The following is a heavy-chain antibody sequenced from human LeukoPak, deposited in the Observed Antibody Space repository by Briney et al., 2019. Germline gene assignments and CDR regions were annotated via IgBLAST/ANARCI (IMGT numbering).Heavy chain of an antibody. CDR2: IDNSGST. Sequence: RPSETLSLTCVVSGGSISSGGYSWNWIRQPPGKGLEWIGYIDNSGSTANNPSLRSRVTMSVDTSKNQFSLKLTSVTAADTAVYYCARGWGPAYCGGDCHRHFDNWGQGTLVTVSA. J-gene: IGHJ4*02. CDR1: GGSISSGGYS. V-gene: IGHV4-30-4*07. CDR3: ARGWGPAYCGGDCHRHFDN. D-gene: IGHD2-21*02.